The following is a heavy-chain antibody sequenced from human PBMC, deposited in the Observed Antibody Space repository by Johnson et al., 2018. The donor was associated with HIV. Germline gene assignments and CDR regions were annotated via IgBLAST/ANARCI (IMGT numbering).Heavy chain of an antibody. J-gene: IGHJ3*02. Sequence: QVQLVESGGGLIQPGGSLRLSCAASGFIVSFNSMHWVRQAPGKGLEWVAIISNDGSNKYYADSVKGRFTISRDNSKHTLDLKVKSLRAEDTAVYYCARQSLRAFDIWGQGTMVTVSS. CDR3: ARQSLRAFDI. CDR1: GFIVSFNS. CDR2: ISNDGSNK. V-gene: IGHV3-30*03.